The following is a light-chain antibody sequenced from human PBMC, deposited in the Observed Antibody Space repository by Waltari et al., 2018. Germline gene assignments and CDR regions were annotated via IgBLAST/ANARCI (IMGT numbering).Light chain of an antibody. CDR2: AAS. Sequence: DIQMTQSPSSLSASVGDRVTITCRASQTISSYLAWYQQKPGKVPKLLIYAASSLESGVPSRFSGSGSGTEFTLTSSSLQPEDFATFYCQQHNSHPWTFGQGTKVELK. J-gene: IGKJ1*01. V-gene: IGKV1-17*03. CDR1: QTISSY. CDR3: QQHNSHPWT.